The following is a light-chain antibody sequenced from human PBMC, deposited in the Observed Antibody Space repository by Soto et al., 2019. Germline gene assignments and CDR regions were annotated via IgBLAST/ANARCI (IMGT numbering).Light chain of an antibody. V-gene: IGKV1-5*01. Sequence: DLHITQYTSTLSASVGDKGTITFRAGQSISEWLAWYQQKPGRAPKLLIYHASRLGTGVPSRFSGSGSGTEFTLTITSLQPDDFGTYYCQQYNNMWTFGQGTKVDIK. J-gene: IGKJ1*01. CDR2: HAS. CDR1: QSISEW. CDR3: QQYNNMWT.